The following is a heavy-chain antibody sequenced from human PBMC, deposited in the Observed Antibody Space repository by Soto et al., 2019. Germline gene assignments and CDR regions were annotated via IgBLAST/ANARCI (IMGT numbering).Heavy chain of an antibody. D-gene: IGHD2-8*01. J-gene: IGHJ6*02. CDR2: ISGYNGDT. CDR1: GYTFSRYG. V-gene: IGHV1-18*01. CDR3: AKNGQPPYYYYGMDV. Sequence: QGQLVQSGPEAKKPGASVKVSCKASGYTFSRYGISWVRQAPGQGLEWMGRISGYNGDTKNAQKVQGRVTMTIDTSTYTAYMELRSLTSDYTAIYYCAKNGQPPYYYYGMDVWGQGTTVTVSS.